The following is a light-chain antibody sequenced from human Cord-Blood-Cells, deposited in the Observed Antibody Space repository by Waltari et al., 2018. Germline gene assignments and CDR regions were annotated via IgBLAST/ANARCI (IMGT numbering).Light chain of an antibody. CDR1: SSDVGGYHY. CDR2: DVS. J-gene: IGLJ3*02. CDR3: SSYTSSSTWG. V-gene: IGLV2-14*03. Sequence: QSALTQPASVSGSPGQSITISCTGTSSDVGGYHYVSGYQPHPGKAPTLLIYDVSIRPSGVANRFAGSKCGNTAARTMSGLQAEEEADYYCSSYTSSSTWGFGGGTKLSVL.